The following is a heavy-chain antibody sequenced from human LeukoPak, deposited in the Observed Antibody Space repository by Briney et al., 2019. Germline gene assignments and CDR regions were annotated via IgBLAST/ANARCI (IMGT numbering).Heavy chain of an antibody. V-gene: IGHV1-3*01. CDR3: ARGGGTSGSYLFGWFDP. CDR2: INAGNGNT. CDR1: GGTFSSYA. D-gene: IGHD1-26*01. Sequence: ASVKVSCKASGGTFSSYAISWVRQAPGQRLEWMGWINAGNGNTKYSQKFQGRVTITRDTSASTAYMELSSLRSEDTAVYYCARGGGTSGSYLFGWFDPWGQGTLVTVSS. J-gene: IGHJ5*02.